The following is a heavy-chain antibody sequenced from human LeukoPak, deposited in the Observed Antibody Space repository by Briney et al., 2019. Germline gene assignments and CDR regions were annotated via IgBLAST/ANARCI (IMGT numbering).Heavy chain of an antibody. CDR2: IYYSGTT. J-gene: IGHJ4*02. V-gene: IGHV4-39*01. CDR1: GGSTSSSSYY. D-gene: IGHD4-23*01. Sequence: PSETLSLTCTVSGGSTSSSSYYWGWVRQPPGKGPEWIGTIYYSGTTYYNPSLKSRVTVSVDTSKNQFSLRLSSVTAADTAVYFCARYVVTRGYSFDYWGQGTLVTVSS. CDR3: ARYVVTRGYSFDY.